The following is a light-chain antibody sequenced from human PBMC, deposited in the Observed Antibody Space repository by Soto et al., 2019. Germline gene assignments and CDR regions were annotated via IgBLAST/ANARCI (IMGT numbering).Light chain of an antibody. CDR3: QQRSNWPPWT. CDR2: GAS. V-gene: IGKV1-6*01. J-gene: IGKJ1*01. Sequence: AIQMTQFPSSLSASVGDRVTITCRASQGIRNDLGWYQQKSGRAPKLLIFGASTLQSGVPSRFSGSGSGTDFTLTISSLQPEDFAVYYCQQRSNWPPWTFGQGTKVEIK. CDR1: QGIRND.